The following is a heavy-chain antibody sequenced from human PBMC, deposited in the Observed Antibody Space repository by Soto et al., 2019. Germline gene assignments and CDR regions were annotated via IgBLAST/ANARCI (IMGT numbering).Heavy chain of an antibody. CDR3: ARDSGDGAVWSGSSDLDY. D-gene: IGHD3-3*01. CDR1: GYTFTSYG. CDR2: ISAYNGNT. V-gene: IGHV1-18*01. Sequence: ASVKVSCKASGYTFTSYGISWVRQAPGQGLEWMGWISAYNGNTNYAQKLQGRVTMTTDTSTSTAYMELRSLRSDDTAVYYCARDSGDGAVWSGSSDLDYWGQGALVTVSS. J-gene: IGHJ4*02.